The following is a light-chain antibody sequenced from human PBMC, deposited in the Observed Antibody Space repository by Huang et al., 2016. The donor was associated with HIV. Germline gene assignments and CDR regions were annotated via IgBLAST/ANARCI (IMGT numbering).Light chain of an antibody. Sequence: DIQMTQSPSSLSASVGDRVTITCRASQDISNYLAWYQQKPGKVPNLLIYAASTLQSGVPSRFSGSGSGTDFTLTISSLQPEDVATYYCQKYNSAPRVWTFGQGTKVEIK. J-gene: IGKJ1*01. CDR3: QKYNSAPRVWT. CDR1: QDISNY. V-gene: IGKV1-27*01. CDR2: AAS.